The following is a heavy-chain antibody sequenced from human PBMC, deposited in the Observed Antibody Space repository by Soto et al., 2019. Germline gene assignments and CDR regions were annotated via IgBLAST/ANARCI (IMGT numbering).Heavy chain of an antibody. J-gene: IGHJ3*02. Sequence: ESLKVSFKGSGYRFLTYWITWVRQMPGKGLEWLGRIDPSDSYTKYSPSFQGHVTISADKSIKTAYLQWSSLKAPDTAIYYCARQDRHDAFDIWGQGTMVTVSS. V-gene: IGHV5-10-1*01. CDR3: ARQDRHDAFDI. CDR1: GYRFLTYW. CDR2: IDPSDSYT.